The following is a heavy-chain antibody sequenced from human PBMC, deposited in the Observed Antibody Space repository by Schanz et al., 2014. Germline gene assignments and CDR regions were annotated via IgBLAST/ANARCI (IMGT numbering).Heavy chain of an antibody. V-gene: IGHV3-9*01. CDR3: AKDGRLPYYGTGSDFDY. CDR2: MSWNAGSL. J-gene: IGHJ4*02. Sequence: EVQLVESGGGVVRPGGSLRLSCAASGFGFDDYAMHWVRQAPGKGLEWVSGMSWNAGSLGYGDSVKGRFTISRDNAKNSLYLQMNSLRAEDTALYYCAKDGRLPYYGTGSDFDYWGQGTLVDVSS. CDR1: GFGFDDYA. D-gene: IGHD3-22*01.